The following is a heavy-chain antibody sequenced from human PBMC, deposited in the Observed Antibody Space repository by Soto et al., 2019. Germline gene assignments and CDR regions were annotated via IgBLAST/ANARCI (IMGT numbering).Heavy chain of an antibody. Sequence: PGGSLRLCCAASGFTFSSYGMHWVRQAPGKGLEWVAVIWYDGGNKYYADSVKGRFTISRDNSKNTLYLQMNSLRAEDTAVYYCARGGRAAAGTGWFDPWGQGTLVTVSS. V-gene: IGHV3-33*01. CDR2: IWYDGGNK. CDR3: ARGGRAAAGTGWFDP. CDR1: GFTFSSYG. J-gene: IGHJ5*02. D-gene: IGHD6-13*01.